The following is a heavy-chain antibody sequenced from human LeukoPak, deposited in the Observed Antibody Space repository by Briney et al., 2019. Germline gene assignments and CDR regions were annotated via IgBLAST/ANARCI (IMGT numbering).Heavy chain of an antibody. J-gene: IGHJ4*02. CDR3: AKDPLLRYFDWSLYYFDY. CDR1: GFTFSSYA. Sequence: PGGSLRLSCAASGFTFSSYAMHWVRQAPGKGLEWVAVISYDGSNKYYADSVKGRFTISRDNSKNTLYLQMNSLRAEDTAVYYCAKDPLLRYFDWSLYYFDYWGQGTLVTVSS. D-gene: IGHD3-9*01. CDR2: ISYDGSNK. V-gene: IGHV3-30-3*01.